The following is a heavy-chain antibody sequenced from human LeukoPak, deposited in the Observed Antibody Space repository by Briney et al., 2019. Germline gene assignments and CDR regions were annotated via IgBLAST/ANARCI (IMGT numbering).Heavy chain of an antibody. Sequence: ASVKVSCKASGYTFTSYDINWVRQATGQGLEWMGWMNPNSGNTGYAQKFQGRVTMTRNTSISTAYMELSSLRSEDTAVYYCATDPGSSRFYFDYWGQGTLVTVSS. V-gene: IGHV1-8*01. CDR2: MNPNSGNT. D-gene: IGHD6-13*01. J-gene: IGHJ4*02. CDR1: GYTFTSYD. CDR3: ATDPGSSRFYFDY.